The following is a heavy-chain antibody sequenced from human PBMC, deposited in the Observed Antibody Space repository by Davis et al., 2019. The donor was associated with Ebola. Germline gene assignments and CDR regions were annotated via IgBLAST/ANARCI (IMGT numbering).Heavy chain of an antibody. J-gene: IGHJ2*01. D-gene: IGHD1-1*01. V-gene: IGHV3-64*01. Sequence: PGGSLRLSCAASGFSFSSYAMHWVRQAPGKGLEYVSAINSDGGSTYYANSVKGRLTISRDNSKNTLYLQMGSLRVEDMAVYYCARDTTGEDWYFDLWGRGTLVTVSS. CDR2: INSDGGST. CDR3: ARDTTGEDWYFDL. CDR1: GFSFSSYA.